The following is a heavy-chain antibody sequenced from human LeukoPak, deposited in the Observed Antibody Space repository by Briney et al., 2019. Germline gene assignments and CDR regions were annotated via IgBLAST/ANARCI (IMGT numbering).Heavy chain of an antibody. J-gene: IGHJ6*03. CDR1: GFTFSTFG. CDR3: AKDDCSSTRCSGYYFYFMDV. D-gene: IGHD2-2*01. CDR2: IRYDGSNE. Sequence: GGSLRLSCAASGFTFSTFGMHWVRQAPGKGLEWVAFIRYDGSNEYYADSVKGRFTISRDNFKNTVHLQTNSLRAEDTAVYYCAKDDCSSTRCSGYYFYFMDVWGQGTTVTVSS. V-gene: IGHV3-30*02.